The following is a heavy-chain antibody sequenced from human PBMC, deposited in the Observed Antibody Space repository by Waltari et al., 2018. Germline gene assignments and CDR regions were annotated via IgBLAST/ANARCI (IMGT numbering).Heavy chain of an antibody. V-gene: IGHV3-74*01. CDR1: GFTFSSYW. CDR2: INSEGSST. J-gene: IGHJ6*02. Sequence: EVQLVESGGGLVQPGGSLRLSCAASGFTFSSYWMHWVRQAAGKGLVWVSCINSEGSSTGYEDSVKCRITCSRDIAKNTLKLHMNSLRAEDTPVYYCARWWYSSSWTTHYYYDMDVWGQGTTVTVSS. CDR3: ARWWYSSSWTTHYYYDMDV. D-gene: IGHD6-13*01.